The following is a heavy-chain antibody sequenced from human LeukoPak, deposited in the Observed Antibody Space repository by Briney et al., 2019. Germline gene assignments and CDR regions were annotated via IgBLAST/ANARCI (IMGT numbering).Heavy chain of an antibody. Sequence: SETLSLTYTVSGGSISTYYWNFIRQPPGKGLEWIGYIYNSGSTNYNPSLKSRVTISIDASKNQFSLKLSSVTAADTAVYYCARERGYDSSGYYFYYFDYWGQGTLVTVSS. CDR3: ARERGYDSSGYYFYYFDY. J-gene: IGHJ4*02. V-gene: IGHV4-59*01. D-gene: IGHD3-22*01. CDR2: IYNSGST. CDR1: GGSISTYY.